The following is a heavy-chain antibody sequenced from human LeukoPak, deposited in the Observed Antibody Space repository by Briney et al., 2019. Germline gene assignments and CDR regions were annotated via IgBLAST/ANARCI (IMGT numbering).Heavy chain of an antibody. D-gene: IGHD3-22*01. CDR3: ARRFGPMIVASFDY. CDR1: GFTFSSYS. CDR2: ISSSSSYI. Sequence: GGSLRLSCAASGFTFSSYSMNWVRQAPGKGLEWVSSISSSSSYIYYADSVKGRFTIPRDNAKNSLYLQMNSLRAEDTAVYYCARRFGPMIVASFDYWGQGTLATVSS. J-gene: IGHJ4*02. V-gene: IGHV3-21*01.